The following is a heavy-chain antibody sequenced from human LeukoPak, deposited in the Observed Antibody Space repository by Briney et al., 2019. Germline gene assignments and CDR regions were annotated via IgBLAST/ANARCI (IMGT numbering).Heavy chain of an antibody. Sequence: SETLSLTCTVSGGSISSYYWSWIRQPPGKGLEWIGEINHSGSTNYNPSLKSRVTISVDTSKNQFSLKLSSVTAADTAVYYCARGVPGYWGQGMLVTVSS. J-gene: IGHJ4*02. CDR3: ARGVPGY. V-gene: IGHV4-34*01. CDR2: INHSGST. CDR1: GGSISSYY.